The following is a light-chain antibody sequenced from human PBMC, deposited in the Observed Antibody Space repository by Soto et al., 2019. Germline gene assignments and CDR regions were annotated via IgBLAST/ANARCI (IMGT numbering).Light chain of an antibody. J-gene: IGKJ5*01. Sequence: DIQMTQSPSTLSASVGDRVTITCRASQSISSWLAWYQQKPGNAPKLLIYKASSLATGVPSRFSGSGSGTEFTLTISSLQPDDFATYYCQHYNNYPITFGQGTRLEIK. CDR1: QSISSW. CDR3: QHYNNYPIT. V-gene: IGKV1-5*03. CDR2: KAS.